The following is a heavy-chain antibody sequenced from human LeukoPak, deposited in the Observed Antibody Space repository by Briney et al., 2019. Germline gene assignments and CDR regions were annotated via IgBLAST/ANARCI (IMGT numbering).Heavy chain of an antibody. D-gene: IGHD3-22*01. V-gene: IGHV1-69*05. CDR3: ARANPVGSSGYYFHLVY. J-gene: IGHJ4*02. CDR1: GGTFSSYA. CDR2: IIPIFGTA. Sequence: SVKVSCKASGGTFSSYAISWVRQAPGQGLEWMGGIIPIFGTANYAQKFQGRVTITTDESTSTAYMELSSLRSEDTAVYYCARANPVGSSGYYFHLVYWGQGTLVTVSS.